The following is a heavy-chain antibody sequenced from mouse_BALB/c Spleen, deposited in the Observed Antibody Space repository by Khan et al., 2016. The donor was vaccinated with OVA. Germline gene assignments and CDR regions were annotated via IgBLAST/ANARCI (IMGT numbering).Heavy chain of an antibody. CDR1: GFSLDNYS. CDR2: MWSAGIT. Sequence: QVQLKQSGPGLVQPSQSLSITCTVSGFSLDNYSVHWIRQSPGKGLEWLGVMWSAGITDYNAAFISRLTITKDNSRNKVCYKVCQLQPNETAIYYCARRGYSYGRGAVFAYWGQGTLVTVSA. CDR3: ARRGYSYGRGAVFAY. D-gene: IGHD2-12*01. V-gene: IGHV2-2*02. J-gene: IGHJ3*01.